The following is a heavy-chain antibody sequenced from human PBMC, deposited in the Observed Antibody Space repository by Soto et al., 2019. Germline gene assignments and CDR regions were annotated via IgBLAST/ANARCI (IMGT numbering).Heavy chain of an antibody. V-gene: IGHV6-1*01. D-gene: IGHD1-7*01. J-gene: IGHJ6*03. CDR1: GDSVSSNSAA. CDR2: TYYRSRWYN. CDR3: AGTTSHQWYYMDI. Sequence: TLSLTCAISGDSVSSNSAAWNWFRLSPSRGLEWLARTYYRSRWYNDYAVSVRSRITVNPDTSKNQFSLQLTSVTPEDTAVYYCAGTTSHQWYYMDIWGKGTTVTVSS.